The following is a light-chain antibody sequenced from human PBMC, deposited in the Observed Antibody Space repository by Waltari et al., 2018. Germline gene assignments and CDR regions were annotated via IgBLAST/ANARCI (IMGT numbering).Light chain of an antibody. J-gene: IGKJ2*01. CDR1: QRISSQ. Sequence: IVLTQSPATLSLSPGDRAPLSCTASQRISSQVAWYQQRPGQAPRILIYDASNRAAGIPARFSGSGSGTDFSLTISSLEPEDFVVYYCQLRGHWPMYTFGQGTKLEIK. CDR2: DAS. V-gene: IGKV3-11*01. CDR3: QLRGHWPMYT.